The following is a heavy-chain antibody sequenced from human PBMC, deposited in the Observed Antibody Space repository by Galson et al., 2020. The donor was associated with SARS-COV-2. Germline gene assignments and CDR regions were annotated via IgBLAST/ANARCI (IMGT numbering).Heavy chain of an antibody. Sequence: IWYDGSNKYYVDSVKGRFTISRDDSENTVYLQMNNLRVEDTAVYYCARDGQYSSGWALDYWGQGTLVTVSS. V-gene: IGHV3-33*01. D-gene: IGHD6-19*01. CDR2: IWYDGSNK. CDR3: ARDGQYSSGWALDY. J-gene: IGHJ4*02.